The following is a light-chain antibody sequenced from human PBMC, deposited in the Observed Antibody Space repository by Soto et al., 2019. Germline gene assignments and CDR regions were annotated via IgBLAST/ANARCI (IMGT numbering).Light chain of an antibody. Sequence: AIQLTQSPSSLSASVGDRVTITCRASQGISSALAWYQQKPGKAPKLLIYDASSLESGVPSRFSDSGSGTDFTLTISSLQPEDFATYYCQQFNSYPHELTFGGGTKVEIK. V-gene: IGKV1-13*02. CDR2: DAS. CDR1: QGISSA. CDR3: QQFNSYPHELT. J-gene: IGKJ4*01.